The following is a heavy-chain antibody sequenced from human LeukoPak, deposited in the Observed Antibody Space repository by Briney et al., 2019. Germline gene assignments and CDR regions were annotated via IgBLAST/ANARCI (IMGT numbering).Heavy chain of an antibody. V-gene: IGHV3-48*03. CDR2: ISSSGGNI. J-gene: IGHJ4*02. Sequence: PGGSLRLSCAASGFTFSSYDMKWVRQAPGKGLEWVSHISSSGGNICYADSVKGRFTISRDNAKNSLYLQMNSLRAEDTAVYYCAIGLRYTILGGDYYWGQGTLVTVSS. CDR1: GFTFSSYD. CDR3: AIGLRYTILGGDYY. D-gene: IGHD3-3*01.